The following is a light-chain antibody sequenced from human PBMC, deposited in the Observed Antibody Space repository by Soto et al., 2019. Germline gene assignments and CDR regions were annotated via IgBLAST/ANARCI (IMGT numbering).Light chain of an antibody. CDR3: QQRSKRPLT. CDR2: DAS. J-gene: IGKJ4*01. Sequence: EIVLTQSPATLSLSPGERATLSCRASQSINNYLGWYQQKPGQAPRLLIYDASNRAAGIPPRFSGSGSGTYITLTISSLETEDFAVYYCQQRSKRPLTFGGGTKVEIK. CDR1: QSINNY. V-gene: IGKV3-11*01.